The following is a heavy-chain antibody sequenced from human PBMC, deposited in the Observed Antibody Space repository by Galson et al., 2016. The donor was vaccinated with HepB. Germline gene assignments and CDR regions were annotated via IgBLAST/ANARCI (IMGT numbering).Heavy chain of an antibody. V-gene: IGHV3-53*01. D-gene: IGHD3-3*01. CDR2: LYADGKT. CDR3: AREFSDTISGVPSRVDV. Sequence: SLRLSCAASGFSVSSDYMSWVRQAPGKGLEWISVLYADGKTRYADSVKGRLTISRDTSKNILFLDMNGLRVEDTAVYYCAREFSDTISGVPSRVDVWGKGTTVIVSS. J-gene: IGHJ6*04. CDR1: GFSVSSDY.